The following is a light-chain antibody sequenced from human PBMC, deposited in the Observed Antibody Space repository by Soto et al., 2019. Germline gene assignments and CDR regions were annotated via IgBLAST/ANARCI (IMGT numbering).Light chain of an antibody. Sequence: QSALTQPASVSGSPGQSITISCTGTSSDVGGYNYVSWYQQHPVKAPKLMIYDVTNRPSGVSDRFSGSKSGNTASLTISGLQAEDEADYYGSSYTSSSPPYVFGTGTKVPVL. V-gene: IGLV2-14*01. CDR3: SSYTSSSPPYV. J-gene: IGLJ1*01. CDR2: DVT. CDR1: SSDVGGYNY.